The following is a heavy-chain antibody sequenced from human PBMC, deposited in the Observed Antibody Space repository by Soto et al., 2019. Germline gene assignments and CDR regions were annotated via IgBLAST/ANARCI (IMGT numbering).Heavy chain of an antibody. J-gene: IGHJ4*02. Sequence: LRLSCAASGFTFRSSAMSWVRQAPGKELEWVSTISRSGDNTFYADSVKGRFTVSRDNSENTLYLQMNSLRAEDTAVYYCAKKWNFWSGYYLDYWGQGTLVTVSS. CDR2: ISRSGDNT. V-gene: IGHV3-23*01. D-gene: IGHD3-3*01. CDR3: AKKWNFWSGYYLDY. CDR1: GFTFRSSA.